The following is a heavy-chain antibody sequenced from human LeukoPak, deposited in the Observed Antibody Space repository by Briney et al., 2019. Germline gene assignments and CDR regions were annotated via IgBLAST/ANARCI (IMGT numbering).Heavy chain of an antibody. CDR1: GGSFSGYY. J-gene: IGHJ3*02. V-gene: IGHV4-34*01. CDR2: INYSGST. D-gene: IGHD6-6*01. CDR3: ARGVAARSDAFDI. Sequence: PSETLSLTCAVYGGSFSGYYWSWIRQPPGKGLEWIGEINYSGSTNYNPSLKSRVTISVDTSKNQFSLKLSSVTAADTAVYYCARGVAARSDAFDIWGQGTMVTVSS.